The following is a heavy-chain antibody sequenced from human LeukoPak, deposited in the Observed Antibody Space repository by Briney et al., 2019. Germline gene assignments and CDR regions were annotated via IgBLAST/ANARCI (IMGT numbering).Heavy chain of an antibody. CDR1: GFTFSSYA. Sequence: RSLRLSCAASGFTFSSYAMHWVRQAPGKGLEWVAVISYERSNKCYADDVKGRFTISRDNTKNTLYLQMNSLRAEDTAVYFCTRDWDYRMATIPGYWGQGTLVTVSS. CDR3: TRDWDYRMATIPGY. V-gene: IGHV3-30-3*01. J-gene: IGHJ4*02. CDR2: ISYERSNK. D-gene: IGHD5-24*01.